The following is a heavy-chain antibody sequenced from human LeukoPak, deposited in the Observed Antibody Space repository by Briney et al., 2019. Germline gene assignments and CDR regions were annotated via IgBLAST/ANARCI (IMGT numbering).Heavy chain of an antibody. V-gene: IGHV3-30-3*01. D-gene: IGHD2-2*02. Sequence: GGSLRLSCAASGFTSSSYAMHWVRQAPGKGLEWVAVISYDGSNKYYADSVKGRFTISRDNSKNTLYLQMNSLRAEDTAVYYCASTVVPAAISRYYFDYWGQGTLVTVSS. J-gene: IGHJ4*02. CDR3: ASTVVPAAISRYYFDY. CDR2: ISYDGSNK. CDR1: GFTSSSYA.